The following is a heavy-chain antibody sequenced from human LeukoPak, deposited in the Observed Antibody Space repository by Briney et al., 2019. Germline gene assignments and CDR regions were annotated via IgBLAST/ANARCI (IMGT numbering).Heavy chain of an antibody. CDR2: IYYSGST. Sequence: SETLSLTCAVYGGSISSYYWSWLRQPPGKGLEWIGYIYYSGSTNYNPSLKSRVTISVDTSKNQFSLKLSSVTAADTAVYYCARGGGEDFWSGDNAFDIWGQGTMVTVSS. CDR3: ARGGGEDFWSGDNAFDI. V-gene: IGHV4-59*01. J-gene: IGHJ3*02. D-gene: IGHD3-3*01. CDR1: GGSISSYY.